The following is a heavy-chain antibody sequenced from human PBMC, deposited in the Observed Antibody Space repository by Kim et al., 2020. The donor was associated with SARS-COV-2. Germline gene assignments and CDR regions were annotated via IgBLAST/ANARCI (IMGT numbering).Heavy chain of an antibody. CDR1: GFTFSSYS. D-gene: IGHD6-19*01. Sequence: GGSLRLSCAASGFTFSSYSMNWVRQAPGKGLEWVSSISSSSSYIYYADSVKGRFTISRDNAKNSLYLQMNSLRAEDTAVYYCARDPYSSGWTPPDYWGQGTLVTVSS. CDR3: ARDPYSSGWTPPDY. J-gene: IGHJ4*02. CDR2: ISSSSSYI. V-gene: IGHV3-21*01.